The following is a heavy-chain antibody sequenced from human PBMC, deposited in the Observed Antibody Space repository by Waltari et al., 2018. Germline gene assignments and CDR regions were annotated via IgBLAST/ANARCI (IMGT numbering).Heavy chain of an antibody. J-gene: IGHJ6*03. CDR2: IYYSGST. Sequence: QLQLQESGPGLVKPSETLSLTCTVSGGSISSSSYYWGWIRQPPGKGLEWIGSIYYSGSTYYNPSLKSRVTISVDTSKNQFSLKLSSVTAADTAVYYCASSTGELYYYGSGSYYTYYMDVWGKGTTVTVSS. CDR1: GGSISSSSYY. D-gene: IGHD3-10*01. V-gene: IGHV4-39*01. CDR3: ASSTGELYYYGSGSYYTYYMDV.